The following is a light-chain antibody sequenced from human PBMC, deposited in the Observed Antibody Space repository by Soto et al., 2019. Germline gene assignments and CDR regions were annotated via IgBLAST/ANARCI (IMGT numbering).Light chain of an antibody. CDR3: TSYTSSITYV. CDR2: EVA. CDR1: SSDVGGYNY. V-gene: IGLV2-14*01. Sequence: QSVLTQPASVSGSPGQSITNSCTGTSSDVGGYNYVSWYQQHPGKAPKLMIYEVANRPSGVSNRFSGSKSGNTASLTISGLQAEDEADYYCTSYTSSITYVFGTGTKLTVL. J-gene: IGLJ1*01.